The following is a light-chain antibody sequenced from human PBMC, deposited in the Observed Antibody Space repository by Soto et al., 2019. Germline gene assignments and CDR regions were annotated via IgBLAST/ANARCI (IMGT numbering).Light chain of an antibody. CDR2: WAS. Sequence: DIVMTQSPDALAGSLGERATINCKSSQSILYTSNNKNYLGWYQKKPGQPPKLLIYWASTRESGVPDRFSGSGSGTDFTLTISSLHAEDVAVYYCQQYYSTPLTFGQGTKVEIK. CDR3: QQYYSTPLT. V-gene: IGKV4-1*01. J-gene: IGKJ1*01. CDR1: QSILYTSNNKNY.